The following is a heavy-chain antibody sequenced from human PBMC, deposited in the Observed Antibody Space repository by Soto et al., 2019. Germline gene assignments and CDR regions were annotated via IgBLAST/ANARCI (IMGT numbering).Heavy chain of an antibody. D-gene: IGHD3-16*02. V-gene: IGHV3-66*01. CDR3: ARMGVIPFYYYGMDV. CDR1: GFTVSCNY. Sequence: GGSLRLSCAASGFTVSCNYMSWVRQAPGKGLEWVSVIYSGGSTYYADSVKGRFTISRDNSKNTLYLQMNSLRAEDTAVYYCARMGVIPFYYYGMDVWGQGTTVTVS. J-gene: IGHJ6*02. CDR2: IYSGGST.